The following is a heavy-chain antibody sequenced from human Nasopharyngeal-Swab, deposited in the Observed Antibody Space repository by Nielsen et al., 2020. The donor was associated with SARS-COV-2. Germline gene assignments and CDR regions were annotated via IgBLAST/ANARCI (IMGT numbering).Heavy chain of an antibody. Sequence: GESLKISCAASGFIFSNYAMGWVRQAPGKGLDWVSGITATGGSTYYADSVKGRFTISRDNSKNTLYLQMNSLRAEDTAVYYCAKDAEYYYNGMDVWGQGTTVTVSS. V-gene: IGHV3-23*01. J-gene: IGHJ6*02. CDR1: GFIFSNYA. CDR2: ITATGGST. D-gene: IGHD2/OR15-2a*01. CDR3: AKDAEYYYNGMDV.